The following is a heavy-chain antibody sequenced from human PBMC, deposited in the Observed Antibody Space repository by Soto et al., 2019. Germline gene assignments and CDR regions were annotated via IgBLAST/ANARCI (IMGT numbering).Heavy chain of an antibody. CDR2: IIPIFGTA. CDR3: ATPHRWGYCSGGSCYTDERYYFDY. J-gene: IGHJ4*02. D-gene: IGHD2-15*01. V-gene: IGHV1-69*01. CDR1: GGTFSSYA. Sequence: QVQLVQSGAEVQKPGSSVKVSCKASGGTFSSYAISWVRQAPGQGLEWMGGIIPIFGTANYAQKFQGRVTITADESTSTAYMELSSLRSEDTAVYYCATPHRWGYCSGGSCYTDERYYFDYWGQGTLVTVSS.